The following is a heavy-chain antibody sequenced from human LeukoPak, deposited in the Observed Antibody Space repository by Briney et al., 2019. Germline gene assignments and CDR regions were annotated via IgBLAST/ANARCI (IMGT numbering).Heavy chain of an antibody. CDR2: ISKSGTYI. CDR1: GFTFRTYS. CDR3: AKGSGVHY. J-gene: IGHJ4*02. Sequence: GGSLRLSCAAPGFTFRTYSMNWVRQAPGKGLEWISSISKSGTYIYYADAVRGRFIISRDNANNSLYLEMNNLGVDDTAVYYCAKGSGVHYWGLGTLVVVSS. V-gene: IGHV3-21*06. D-gene: IGHD3-10*01.